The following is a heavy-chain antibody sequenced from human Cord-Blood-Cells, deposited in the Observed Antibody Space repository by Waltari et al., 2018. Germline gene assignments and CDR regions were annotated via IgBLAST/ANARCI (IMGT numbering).Heavy chain of an antibody. CDR3: ASDFWSGYDAFDI. D-gene: IGHD3-3*01. CDR1: GGSFSGYY. Sequence: QVQLQQWGAGPLKPSETLSLTCAVYGGSFSGYYWSWIRQPPGKGLEWIGEINHSGSTNYNPSLKSRVTISVDTSKNQFSLKLSSVTAADTAVYYCASDFWSGYDAFDIWGQGTMVTVSS. CDR2: INHSGST. V-gene: IGHV4-34*01. J-gene: IGHJ3*02.